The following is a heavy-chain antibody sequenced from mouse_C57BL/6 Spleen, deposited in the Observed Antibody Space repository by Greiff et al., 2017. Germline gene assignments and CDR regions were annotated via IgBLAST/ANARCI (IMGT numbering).Heavy chain of an antibody. D-gene: IGHD1-1*01. Sequence: VQLQQSGPELVKPGASVKISCKASGYAFSSSWMNWVKQRPGKGLEWIGRIYPGDGDTNYNGKFKGKATLTADKSSSTAYMQLSSLTSEDSAVYCCARGTTVVVDYWGQGTTLTVSS. CDR2: IYPGDGDT. V-gene: IGHV1-82*01. CDR3: ARGTTVVVDY. J-gene: IGHJ2*01. CDR1: GYAFSSSW.